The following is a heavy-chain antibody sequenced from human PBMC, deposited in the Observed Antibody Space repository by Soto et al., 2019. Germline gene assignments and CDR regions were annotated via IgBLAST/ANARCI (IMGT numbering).Heavy chain of an antibody. D-gene: IGHD3-16*02. J-gene: IGHJ6*02. CDR2: LIPILGTA. Sequence: QVQLVQPGAEVKKPGSSVKVSCKASGNTFSKYAISWVRQAPGQGLEWMGGLIPILGTAKDAQKFQGRVTITADESTRTGYMEVSSVRFDDTAVYYCARDSHDYIWGSYRNGMDVWGQGTTVSVSS. CDR1: GNTFSKYA. CDR3: ARDSHDYIWGSYRNGMDV. V-gene: IGHV1-69*01.